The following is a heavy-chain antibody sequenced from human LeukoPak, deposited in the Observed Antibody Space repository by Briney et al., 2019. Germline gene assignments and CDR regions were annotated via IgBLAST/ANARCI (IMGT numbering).Heavy chain of an antibody. J-gene: IGHJ4*02. D-gene: IGHD3-10*01. Sequence: PGGSLRLSCAASGFTASSNYMSWVRQAPGEGLEGVSAVYSGGSTYYAATVKGRFTISRDNSKNTLYLQMNSLRAEDTAVYYCARDSGVRYLDYWGQGTLVTVSS. CDR3: ARDSGVRYLDY. V-gene: IGHV3-53*01. CDR1: GFTASSNY. CDR2: VYSGGST.